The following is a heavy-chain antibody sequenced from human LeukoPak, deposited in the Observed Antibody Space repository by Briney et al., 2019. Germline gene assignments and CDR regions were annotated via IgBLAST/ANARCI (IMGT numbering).Heavy chain of an antibody. J-gene: IGHJ6*03. V-gene: IGHV4-61*02. D-gene: IGHD5-12*01. CDR3: ARDRYSGYIYYYYMDV. CDR2: IYTSGST. Sequence: SETLSLTCTVSGGSISSGSYYWSWIRQPVGKGLEWIGRIYTSGSTNYNPSLKSRVTISVDTSKNQFSLKLSSVTAADTAVYYCARDRYSGYIYYYYMDVWGKGTTVTVSS. CDR1: GGSISSGSYY.